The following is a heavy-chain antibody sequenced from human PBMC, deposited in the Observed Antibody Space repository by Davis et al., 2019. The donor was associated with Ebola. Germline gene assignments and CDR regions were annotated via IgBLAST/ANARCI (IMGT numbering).Heavy chain of an antibody. CDR1: AYTFISDG. CDR2: ISAYYGNT. V-gene: IGHV1-18*04. D-gene: IGHD3-10*01. J-gene: IGHJ6*02. CDR3: ARGGWFGDLFYYGVDV. Sequence: SVNVSRMASAYTFISDGISSARHPSGQGLEWMGWISAYYGNTNYAYKLPGRVTMTTDTSTSTAYMELRSLRSDETAVYYCARGGWFGDLFYYGVDVWGQGTTVTVSS.